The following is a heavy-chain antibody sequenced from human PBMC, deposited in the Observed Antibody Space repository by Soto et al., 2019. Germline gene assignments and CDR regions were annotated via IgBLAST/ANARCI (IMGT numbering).Heavy chain of an antibody. Sequence: PGGSLRLSCAAFGFTFEDYAMHWIRQAPGKGLEWVSGINWNSGSIGYADSVKGRFTFSRDNANNSLHLQMNSLRTEDTALYYCAKGRGALAVVSNWFDPWGQGTLVTVSS. J-gene: IGHJ5*02. CDR1: GFTFEDYA. CDR2: INWNSGSI. CDR3: AKGRGALAVVSNWFDP. V-gene: IGHV3-9*01. D-gene: IGHD3-22*01.